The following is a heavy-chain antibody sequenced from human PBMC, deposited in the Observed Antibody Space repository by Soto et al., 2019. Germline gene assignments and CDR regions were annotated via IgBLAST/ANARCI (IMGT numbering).Heavy chain of an antibody. J-gene: IGHJ4*02. Sequence: QVQLVESGGGVVQPGRSLRLSCAASGFTFSSYAMHWVRQAPGKGLEWVAVISYDGSNKYYADSVKGRFTISRDNSKNTLYLQMNSLRAEDTAVYYCARDPMGRYYGSGSYYFDYWCQGSLVTVSS. D-gene: IGHD3-10*01. V-gene: IGHV3-30-3*01. CDR3: ARDPMGRYYGSGSYYFDY. CDR1: GFTFSSYA. CDR2: ISYDGSNK.